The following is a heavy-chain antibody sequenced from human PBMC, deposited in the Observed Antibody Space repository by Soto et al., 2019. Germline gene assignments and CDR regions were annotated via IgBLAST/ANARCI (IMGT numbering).Heavy chain of an antibody. CDR3: AHSPAPRVYFQH. J-gene: IGHJ1*01. CDR1: GFSLNTGGVT. V-gene: IGHV2-5*02. CDR2: IYWDDGK. D-gene: IGHD3-10*01. Sequence: ESGPTLVNPTRTLTLTCVLSGFSLNTGGVTVGWIRQPPGKALEWVALIYWDDGKRYSPSLKSRLTITKETSRNQVVLTMTNVDPEDTATYFCAHSPAPRVYFQHWGEGTLVTVSS.